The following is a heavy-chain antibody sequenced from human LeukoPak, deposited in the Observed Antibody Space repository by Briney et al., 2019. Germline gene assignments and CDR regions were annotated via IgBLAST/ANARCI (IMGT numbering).Heavy chain of an antibody. Sequence: SETLSLTCTVSGGSVGSGSYYWSWIRQPPGKGLEWIGYIYYSGSTNYNPSLKSRVTISLDTSKNQFSLKLSSVTAADTAVYYCAWSISLDWFDPWGQGTLVTVSS. D-gene: IGHD2-21*01. V-gene: IGHV4-61*01. J-gene: IGHJ5*02. CDR2: IYYSGST. CDR1: GGSVGSGSYY. CDR3: AWSISLDWFDP.